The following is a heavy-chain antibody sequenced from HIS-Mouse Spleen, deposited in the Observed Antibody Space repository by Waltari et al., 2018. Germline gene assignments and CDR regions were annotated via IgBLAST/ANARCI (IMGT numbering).Heavy chain of an antibody. D-gene: IGHD6-19*01. CDR2: IDWDDDK. CDR3: ARIAEGYTSGWYALDY. V-gene: IGHV2-70*17. J-gene: IGHJ4*02. CDR1: GFSLSTSGMC. Sequence: QVTLRESGPALVKPTQTLTLTCTFSGFSLSTSGMCVSWIRQPPGKALEWLARIDWDDDKFYSTSLQTRLTISRDTSKNQVVLTMTNMDPLDTATYYCARIAEGYTSGWYALDYWGQGTLVTVSS.